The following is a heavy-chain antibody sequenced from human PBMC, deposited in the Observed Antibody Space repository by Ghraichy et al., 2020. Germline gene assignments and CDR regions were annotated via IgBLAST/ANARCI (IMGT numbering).Heavy chain of an antibody. Sequence: SQTLSLTCTVSGGSISSSSYYWGWIRQPPGKGLEWIGSIYYSGSTYYNPSLKSRVTISVDTSKNQFSLKLSSVTAADTAVYYCARQLPESDYGDYGVSDWFDPWGQGTLVTVSS. D-gene: IGHD4-17*01. V-gene: IGHV4-39*01. J-gene: IGHJ5*02. CDR3: ARQLPESDYGDYGVSDWFDP. CDR2: IYYSGST. CDR1: GGSISSSSYY.